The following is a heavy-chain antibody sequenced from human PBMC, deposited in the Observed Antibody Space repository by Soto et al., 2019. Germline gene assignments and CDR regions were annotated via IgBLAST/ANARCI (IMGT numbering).Heavy chain of an antibody. CDR1: GGSISSYY. CDR3: ARRTVTTIYYCGMEV. CDR2: IYYSGST. Sequence: SETLSLTCTVSGGSISSYYWTWIRQPPGKGLEWIGYIYYSGSTYYNPSLKSRVTISVDTSKNQFSLRLNSVTAADTAVYYCARRTVTTIYYCGMEVWGQGTTVTVSS. J-gene: IGHJ6*02. D-gene: IGHD4-17*01. V-gene: IGHV4-59*01.